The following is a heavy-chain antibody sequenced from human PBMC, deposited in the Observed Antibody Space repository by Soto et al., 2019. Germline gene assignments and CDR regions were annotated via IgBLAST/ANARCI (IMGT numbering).Heavy chain of an antibody. CDR3: AREYASWSPNYDY. J-gene: IGHJ4*01. CDR2: ITISGDGA. Sequence: EVQLLESGGGLVQPGGSLRLSCAACGFTFSGYALSWVRQAPGKGLEWVSAITISGDGAYYADSVKGRFTISRDNSENTLYLQMNSLRADDTALYYCAREYASWSPNYDYWGHGTLVTVSS. D-gene: IGHD3-10*01. V-gene: IGHV3-23*01. CDR1: GFTFSGYA.